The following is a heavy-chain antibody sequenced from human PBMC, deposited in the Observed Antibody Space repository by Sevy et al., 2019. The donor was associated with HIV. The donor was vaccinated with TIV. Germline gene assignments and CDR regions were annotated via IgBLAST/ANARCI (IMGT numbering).Heavy chain of an antibody. D-gene: IGHD2-2*03. CDR2: MNPNSGNT. V-gene: IGHV1-8*01. CDR1: GYTFTNYD. J-gene: IGHJ5*02. CDR3: ARGTVLLGIVVVPSARGWFDP. Sequence: ASVKVSCKASGYTFTNYDINWVRQATGQGLEWMGWMNPNSGNTGYPQKFQGRVTMTRNTSISTAYMELSTLRSEDTAVYYSARGTVLLGIVVVPSARGWFDPWGQGTLVTVSS.